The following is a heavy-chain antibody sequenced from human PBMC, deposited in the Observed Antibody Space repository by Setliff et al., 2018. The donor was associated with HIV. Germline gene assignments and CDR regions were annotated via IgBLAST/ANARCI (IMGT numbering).Heavy chain of an antibody. J-gene: IGHJ6*02. CDR1: GGSFSDYH. Sequence: SETLSLTCGVSGGSFSDYHWTWIRQSPGKGLEWIGEASDSGTTNYNPSLKSRVTISVDTSKIQFSLNLNSVTAADTAVYYCARAKLGWRPYAMDVWGQGTAVTV. D-gene: IGHD6-13*01. CDR2: ASDSGTT. V-gene: IGHV4-34*01. CDR3: ARAKLGWRPYAMDV.